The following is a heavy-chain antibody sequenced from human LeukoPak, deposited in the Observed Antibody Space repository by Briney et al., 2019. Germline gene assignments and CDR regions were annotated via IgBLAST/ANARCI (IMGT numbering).Heavy chain of an antibody. V-gene: IGHV4-59*08. Sequence: SETLSLTCTVSGASISSDYWSWIRQPPGKGLEWIGYIYITGNTNYNPSLKSRVTISVDTSKNQFSLKLSSVTAADTAVYYCARHVHNWNPDAFDIWGQGTMVTVSS. CDR1: GASISSDY. J-gene: IGHJ3*02. CDR3: ARHVHNWNPDAFDI. D-gene: IGHD1-20*01. CDR2: IYITGNT.